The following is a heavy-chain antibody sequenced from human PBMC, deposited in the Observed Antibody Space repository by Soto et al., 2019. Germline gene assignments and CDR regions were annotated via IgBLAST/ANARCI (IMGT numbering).Heavy chain of an antibody. V-gene: IGHV3-33*01. J-gene: IGHJ4*02. CDR3: ARGYDLLPFDY. Sequence: GGSLRLSCAASGFTFSSYGMHWVRQAPGKGLEWVAVIWYDGSNKYYADSVKGRFTISRDNSKNTLYLQMNSLRAEDTAVYYCARGYDLLPFDYWGQGTLVTVSS. CDR1: GFTFSSYG. CDR2: IWYDGSNK. D-gene: IGHD3-3*01.